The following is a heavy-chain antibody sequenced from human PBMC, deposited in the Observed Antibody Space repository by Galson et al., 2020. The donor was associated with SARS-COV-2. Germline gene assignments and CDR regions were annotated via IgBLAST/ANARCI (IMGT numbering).Heavy chain of an antibody. J-gene: IGHJ4*02. CDR1: GFTFSSFG. CDR2: IRYDGSNK. D-gene: IGHD2-15*01. V-gene: IGHV3-30*02. Sequence: AESLRLSCAASGFTFSSFGMHWARQAPGTGLEWVAYIRYDGSNKYYADSVQGRFTISRDNSKNTLYLQLNSLRAEDMAVYYCATNIAVVVAGTSGAFDYWGQGTLVTVSS. CDR3: ATNIAVVVAGTSGAFDY.